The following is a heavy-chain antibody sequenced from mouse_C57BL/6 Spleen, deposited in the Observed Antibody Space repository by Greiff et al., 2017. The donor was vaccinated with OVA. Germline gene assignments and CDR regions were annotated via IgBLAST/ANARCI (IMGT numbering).Heavy chain of an antibody. V-gene: IGHV5-12*01. CDR1: GFTFSDYY. CDR3: ARHKDDYDVGYAMDY. CDR2: ISNGGGST. D-gene: IGHD2-4*01. J-gene: IGHJ4*01. Sequence: EVQLVESGGGLVQPGGSLKLSCAASGFTFSDYYMYWVRQTPEKRLEWVAYISNGGGSTYYPDTVKGRFTISRDNAKNTLYLQMSRLKSEDTAMYYCARHKDDYDVGYAMDYWGQGTSVTVSS.